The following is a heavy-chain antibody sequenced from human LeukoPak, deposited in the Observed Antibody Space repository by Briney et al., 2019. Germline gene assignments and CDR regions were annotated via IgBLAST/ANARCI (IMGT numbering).Heavy chain of an antibody. CDR1: GFTFSSYN. D-gene: IGHD2-2*01. V-gene: IGHV3-48*01. J-gene: IGHJ4*02. Sequence: GGSLRLSCAASGFTFSSYNMNWVRQAPGKGLEWVSSISYTSRARYYADSVKGRFTISRDNAKNSLYLQMDSLRVEDTAVYYCARAYCSSTSCFGWGQGTLVTVSS. CDR3: ARAYCSSTSCFG. CDR2: ISYTSRAR.